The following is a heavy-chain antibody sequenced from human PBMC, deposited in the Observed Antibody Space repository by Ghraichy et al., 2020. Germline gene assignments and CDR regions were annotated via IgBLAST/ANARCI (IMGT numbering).Heavy chain of an antibody. J-gene: IGHJ4*02. V-gene: IGHV3-23*01. Sequence: GGSLRLSCAASGFTFSSYAMSWVRQAPGKGLEWVSAISGSGGRTYYADSGKGRLTISRGNSKNTLYLQMNCLRAENTAVYYCATDAAGLGGTTVTTAYFDSWGQGTLVTVSS. CDR2: ISGSGGRT. CDR3: ATDAAGLGGTTVTTAYFDS. CDR1: GFTFSSYA. D-gene: IGHD4-17*01.